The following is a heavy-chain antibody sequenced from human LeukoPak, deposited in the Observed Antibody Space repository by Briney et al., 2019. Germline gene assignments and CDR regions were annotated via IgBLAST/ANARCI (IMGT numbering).Heavy chain of an antibody. D-gene: IGHD2-15*01. V-gene: IGHV3-30*02. CDR2: IRYDESNK. J-gene: IGHJ5*02. CDR3: AKDRRFCSDGSCYQDWLDP. CDR1: GFTFSSYG. Sequence: GGSLRLSCAASGFTFSSYGMHWVRQAPGKGLEWVAFIRYDESNKSYADSVKGRFTISRDNSKNTVYLQMSSLRVEDTAVYYCAKDRRFCSDGSCYQDWLDPWGQGTLVTVSS.